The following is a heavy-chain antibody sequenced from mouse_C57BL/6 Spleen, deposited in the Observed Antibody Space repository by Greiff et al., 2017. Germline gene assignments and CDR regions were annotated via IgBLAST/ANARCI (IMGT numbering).Heavy chain of an antibody. J-gene: IGHJ1*03. Sequence: VQLKQSGPELVKPGASVKISCKASGYSFTGYYMNWVKQSPEKSLEWIGEINPSTGVTTYNQKFKAKATLTVDKSSSTAYMQLKSLTSEDSAVYYCARPHYYGSSYWDFGVWGTGTTVTVSS. CDR3: ARPHYYGSSYWDFGV. CDR2: INPSTGVT. CDR1: GYSFTGYY. D-gene: IGHD1-1*01. V-gene: IGHV1-42*01.